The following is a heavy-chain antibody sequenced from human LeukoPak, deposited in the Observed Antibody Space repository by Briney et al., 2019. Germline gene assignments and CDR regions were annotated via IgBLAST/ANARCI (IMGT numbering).Heavy chain of an antibody. D-gene: IGHD1-26*01. CDR2: INPSGGST. Sequence: ASVKVSCKPSGYTFTNYYMNWVRQAPGQGLEWMGVINPSGGSTSYAQKFQGRVTMTRDTSTSTVYMELSSLRSEDTAVYYCAREPGWGPTTPFDYWGQGSLVTVSS. V-gene: IGHV1-46*01. CDR3: AREPGWGPTTPFDY. CDR1: GYTFTNYY. J-gene: IGHJ4*02.